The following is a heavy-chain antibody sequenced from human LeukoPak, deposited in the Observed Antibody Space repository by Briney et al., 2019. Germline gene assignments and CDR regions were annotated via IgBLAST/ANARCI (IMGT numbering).Heavy chain of an antibody. CDR2: IYYSGST. D-gene: IGHD2-2*01. V-gene: IGHV4-30-4*08. CDR1: GGSISSGDYY. CDR3: VRAEPSSSTTFDY. Sequence: ASQTLSHTCTVSGGSISSGDYYWSWIRQPPGKGQEWIGYIYYSGSTYYNPSLKSRVTISVDTSKNQFSLKLSSVTAADTAVYYCVRAEPSSSTTFDYWGQGTLVTVSS. J-gene: IGHJ4*02.